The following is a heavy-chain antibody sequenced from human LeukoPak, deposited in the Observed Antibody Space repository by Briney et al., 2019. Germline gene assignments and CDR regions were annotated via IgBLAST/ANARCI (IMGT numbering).Heavy chain of an antibody. D-gene: IGHD2-2*01. CDR2: ISAYNGNT. Sequence: ASVKVSCKASGYTFTSYGISWVRQAPGQGLEWMGWISAYNGNTNYAQKLQGRVTMTTDTSTSTAYMELSSLRSEDTAVYYCARAVVPPQNGPLNYYYYYMDVWGKGTTVTVSS. J-gene: IGHJ6*03. CDR1: GYTFTSYG. V-gene: IGHV1-18*01. CDR3: ARAVVPPQNGPLNYYYYYMDV.